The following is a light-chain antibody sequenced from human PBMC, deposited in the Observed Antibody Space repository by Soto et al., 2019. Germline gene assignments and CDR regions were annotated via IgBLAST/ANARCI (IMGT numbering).Light chain of an antibody. J-gene: IGKJ1*01. CDR2: GAC. CDR1: QSLSNSE. V-gene: IGKV3-20*01. CDR3: QRHGTT. Sequence: EIVLTQSPCTLSLSPGERATLSCRASQSLSNSELAWYQQKPGQLPRLLIYGACGRPSSFPDRLSGSGSGTDFTRTNREQLAEDSAVYYGQRHGTTFGQGTKVDIK.